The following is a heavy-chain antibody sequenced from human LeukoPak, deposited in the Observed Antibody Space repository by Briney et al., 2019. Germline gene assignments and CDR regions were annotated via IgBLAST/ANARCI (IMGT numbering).Heavy chain of an antibody. V-gene: IGHV1-58*02. D-gene: IGHD3-10*01. CDR1: GFTFTSSA. CDR3: AALWFGELGYYFDY. Sequence: SVKVSCKASGFTFTSSAMQWVRQARGQRLEWIGGIVVGSGNTNYAQKFQERVTITRDMSTSTAYMELSSLRSEDTAVYYCAALWFGELGYYFDYWGQGTLVTVSS. J-gene: IGHJ4*02. CDR2: IVVGSGNT.